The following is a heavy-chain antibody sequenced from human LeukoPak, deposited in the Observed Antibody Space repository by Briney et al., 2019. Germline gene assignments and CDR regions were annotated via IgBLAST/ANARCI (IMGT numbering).Heavy chain of an antibody. CDR1: GYTFTGYY. CDR2: INPNSGGT. D-gene: IGHD6-13*01. J-gene: IGHJ6*02. CDR3: ARSHIAGHYYYGMDV. Sequence: ASVKVSCKASGYTFTGYYMHWVRQAPGQGLEWMGWINPNSGGTNYAQKFQGRVTMTRDTSISTAYMELSRLRSDDTAVYYCARSHIAGHYYYGMDVWGQGTTVTVSS. V-gene: IGHV1-2*02.